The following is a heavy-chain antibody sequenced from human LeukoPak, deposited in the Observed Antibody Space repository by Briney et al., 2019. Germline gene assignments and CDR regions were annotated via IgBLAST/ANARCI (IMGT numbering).Heavy chain of an antibody. CDR2: IHISGST. D-gene: IGHD2-21*02. CDR3: ARQAGGPYCGSNCYGWFDP. Sequence: SETLSLTCSVSGGSIGIYYWSWIRQAPGKGLEWIGNIHISGSTKYNPSLKSRVTISLDTSENHFSLDLRSVTAADTVVYYCARQAGGPYCGSNCYGWFDPWGQGTLVTVSS. J-gene: IGHJ5*02. CDR1: GGSIGIYY. V-gene: IGHV4-4*09.